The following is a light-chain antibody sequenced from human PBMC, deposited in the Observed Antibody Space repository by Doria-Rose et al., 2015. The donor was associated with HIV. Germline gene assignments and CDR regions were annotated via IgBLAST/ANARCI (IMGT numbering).Light chain of an antibody. CDR1: QSFSRTY. Sequence: DIVLTQSPGTLSLSPGERATLYCRASQSFSRTYLAWYQQKPGQAPSLLIYAGSTRATGIPDRFSASGSGTDFTLTINRLEPEDFALYYCHQYGTSWTFGQGTKVEI. CDR3: HQYGTSWT. V-gene: IGKV3-20*01. CDR2: AGS. J-gene: IGKJ1*01.